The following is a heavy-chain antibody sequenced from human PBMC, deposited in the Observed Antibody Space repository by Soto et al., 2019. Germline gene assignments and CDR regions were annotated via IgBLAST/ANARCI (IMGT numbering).Heavy chain of an antibody. CDR3: ARDHPHSYGIYYFDY. D-gene: IGHD5-18*01. CDR2: IYDSGST. CDR1: GGSIISYY. Sequence: PSETLSLTCTVSGGSIISYYWSWIRQPPGKGLERIGYIYDSGSTSYNPSLKSRVTISADTSKNQVSLKLTSVTAADTVVYYCARDHPHSYGIYYFDYWGQGTLVTVSS. J-gene: IGHJ4*02. V-gene: IGHV4-59*01.